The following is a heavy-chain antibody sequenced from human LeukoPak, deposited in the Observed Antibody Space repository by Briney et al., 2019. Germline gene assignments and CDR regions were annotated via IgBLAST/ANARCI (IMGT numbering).Heavy chain of an antibody. CDR2: ISAYNGDT. V-gene: IGHV1-18*01. CDR1: GYTFTSHG. Sequence: GASVKVSCRASGYTFTSHGISWVRQAPGQGLEWMGWISAYNGDTKYAQKFQGRVTMTTETSTSTAYMELRSLRSDDTAVYYCARDPSNTSGRFWYLDVWGRGTLVTVSA. J-gene: IGHJ2*01. CDR3: ARDPSNTSGRFWYLDV. D-gene: IGHD6-19*01.